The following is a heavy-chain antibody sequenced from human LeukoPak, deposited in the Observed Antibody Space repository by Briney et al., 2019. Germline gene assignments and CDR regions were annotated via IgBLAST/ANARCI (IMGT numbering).Heavy chain of an antibody. Sequence: SETLSLTCAVYGGSFSGYYWSWIRQPAGKGLEWIGRIYTSGSTNYNPSLKSRVTMSVDTSKNQFSLKLSSVTAADTAVYYCAIKGLPPPSDAFDIWGKGTMVTVFS. J-gene: IGHJ3*02. D-gene: IGHD2-2*01. CDR3: AIKGLPPPSDAFDI. CDR2: IYTSGST. V-gene: IGHV4-59*10. CDR1: GGSFSGYY.